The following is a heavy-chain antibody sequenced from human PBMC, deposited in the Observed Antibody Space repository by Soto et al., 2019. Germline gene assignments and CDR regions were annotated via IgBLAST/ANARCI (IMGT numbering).Heavy chain of an antibody. CDR2: VNPNSGNT. CDR3: ARASYLDPAFDN. CDR1: GYTFTSYD. D-gene: IGHD2-2*03. V-gene: IGHV1-8*01. J-gene: IGHJ3*02. Sequence: QVQLVQSGAEVKRPGASVKVSCKASGYTFTSYDFNWVRQAPGQGLEWMGWVNPNSGNTDYAQKFQGRVTMTRNTSIRTAYMELSSMRSEDTAVYYCARASYLDPAFDNWGQGTMVTVSS.